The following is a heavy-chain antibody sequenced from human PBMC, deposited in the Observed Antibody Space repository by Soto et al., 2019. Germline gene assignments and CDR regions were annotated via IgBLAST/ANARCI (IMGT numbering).Heavy chain of an antibody. V-gene: IGHV4-34*01. J-gene: IGHJ5*02. Sequence: PSETLSLTCGVYGGSFSGYQWNWIRQSPGQGLEWSGEINHSGPTKYNPSLESRINLSVDTSKKQFSLKMFSVTAADTAIYYCARGRRFDPWGQGTQVTVSS. CDR2: INHSGPT. CDR1: GGSFSGYQ. CDR3: ARGRRFDP.